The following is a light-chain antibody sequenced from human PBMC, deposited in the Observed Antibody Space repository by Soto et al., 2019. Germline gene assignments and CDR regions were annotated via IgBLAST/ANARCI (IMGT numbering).Light chain of an antibody. Sequence: QSVLTQPPSASGTPGQRVTISCSGNSSNIGSNTGNWYQQLPGTAPKLLIYSNNRRPSGVPDRFSGSKSGTSASLAISGLQSDDEADYYCAAWDDSLNGRVFGGGTKLTVL. CDR2: SNN. CDR3: AAWDDSLNGRV. V-gene: IGLV1-44*01. J-gene: IGLJ3*02. CDR1: SSNIGSNT.